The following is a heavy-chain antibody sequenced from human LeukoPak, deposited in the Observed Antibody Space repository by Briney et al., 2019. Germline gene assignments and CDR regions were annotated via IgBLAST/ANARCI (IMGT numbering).Heavy chain of an antibody. V-gene: IGHV4-4*07. CDR1: GGSISSYY. D-gene: IGHD3-9*01. J-gene: IGHJ4*02. Sequence: SETLSLTCTVSGGSISSYYWNLIRQPAGKGLEWIGCIYTSGSTNYNPSLKSRVTMSVDTSKNQFSLKLSSVTAADTAVYYCARGSHILTGYYSPFDYWGQGMLVTVSS. CDR3: ARGSHILTGYYSPFDY. CDR2: IYTSGST.